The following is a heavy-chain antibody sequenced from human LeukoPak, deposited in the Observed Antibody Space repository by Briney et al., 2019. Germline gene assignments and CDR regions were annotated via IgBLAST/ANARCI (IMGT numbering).Heavy chain of an antibody. J-gene: IGHJ4*02. Sequence: ASVKVSCKASGYTFTGYYMHWVRQVPGQGLEWMGWINPNGGGTTYTQKFQGRVTMTRDTSINTAYMELSRLRSDDTAVYYCARDSSGFNYYFDYWGQGTLVTVSS. CDR2: INPNGGGT. CDR3: ARDSSGFNYYFDY. V-gene: IGHV1-2*02. CDR1: GYTFTGYY. D-gene: IGHD6-19*01.